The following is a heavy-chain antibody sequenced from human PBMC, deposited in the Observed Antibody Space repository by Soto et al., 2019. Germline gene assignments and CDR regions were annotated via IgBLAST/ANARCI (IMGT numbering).Heavy chain of an antibody. CDR1: GFTFSRYA. V-gene: IGHV3-23*01. CDR3: AIRDPSGTSEYSSSSDPDY. Sequence: GGSLRLSCAASGFTFSRYAMSWVRQAPGKGLEWVSAISGSGGSTYYADSVKGRFTISRDNSKNTLYLQMNSLRAEDTAVYYCAIRDPSGTSEYSSSSDPDYWGQGTLVTVSS. CDR2: ISGSGGST. J-gene: IGHJ4*02. D-gene: IGHD6-6*01.